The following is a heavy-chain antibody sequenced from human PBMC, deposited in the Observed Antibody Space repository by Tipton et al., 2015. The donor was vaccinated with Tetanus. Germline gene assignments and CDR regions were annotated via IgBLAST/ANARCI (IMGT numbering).Heavy chain of an antibody. J-gene: IGHJ6*01. CDR3: VGQHGTGIDYNGMDV. CDR1: GYTFTTYW. CDR2: IYPGDSGT. D-gene: IGHD3/OR15-3a*01. V-gene: IGHV5-51*01. Sequence: QLVQSGAEVKKPGESLKISCKGSGYTFTTYWIGWVRQMPGKGLEWVAIIYPGDSGTRYSPSFQDQVTISADGSISTAYLQWSSLKASDTAMYYCVGQHGTGIDYNGMDVWGQGTPVTVSS.